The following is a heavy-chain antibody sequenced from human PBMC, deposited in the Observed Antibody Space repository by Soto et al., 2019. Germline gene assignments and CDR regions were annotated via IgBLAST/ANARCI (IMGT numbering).Heavy chain of an antibody. CDR2: IIPVLDVT. Sequence: QVHLVQSGAEVKKPGSSVKVSCQASGSTFSSYTVSWVRQAPGQGLEWMGRIIPVLDVTNYAPKFKGRVTITADKSKTTAYMELSSLRSGDTAVYYCARRRYCGADCYSKYYYGMDVWGQGTTVTVSS. V-gene: IGHV1-69*02. CDR3: ARRRYCGADCYSKYYYGMDV. J-gene: IGHJ6*02. D-gene: IGHD2-21*02. CDR1: GSTFSSYT.